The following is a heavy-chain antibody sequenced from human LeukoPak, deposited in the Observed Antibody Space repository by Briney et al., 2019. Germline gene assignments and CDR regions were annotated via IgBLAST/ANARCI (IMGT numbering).Heavy chain of an antibody. D-gene: IGHD2-2*01. CDR2: ISYDGSNK. V-gene: IGHV3-30*03. J-gene: IGHJ4*02. Sequence: GGSLRLSCAASGFTFSSYGMHWVRQAPGKGLEWVAVISYDGSNKYYADSVKGRFTISRDNSKNTLYLQMNSLRAEDMAVYYCAIGGRYCSSTSCYANAFDYWGQGTLVTVSS. CDR3: AIGGRYCSSTSCYANAFDY. CDR1: GFTFSSYG.